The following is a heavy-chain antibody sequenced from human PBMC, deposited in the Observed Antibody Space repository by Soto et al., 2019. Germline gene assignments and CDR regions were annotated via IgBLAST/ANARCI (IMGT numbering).Heavy chain of an antibody. CDR1: GDTFSFYT. CDR2: INPILSMS. CDR3: ATSYGSGYRAFDY. J-gene: IGHJ4*02. V-gene: IGHV1-69*02. Sequence: SVKVSFKASGDTFSFYTINWVRQAPGLGLEWVGRINPILSMSNYAQKFQGRVTMTADKSTSTAYMELRSLRFEDTAIYYCATSYGSGYRAFDYWGQGALVTVSS. D-gene: IGHD3-10*01.